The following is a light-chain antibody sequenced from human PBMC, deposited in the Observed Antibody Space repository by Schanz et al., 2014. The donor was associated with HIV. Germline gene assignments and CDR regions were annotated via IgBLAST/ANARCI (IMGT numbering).Light chain of an antibody. Sequence: DIVMTQSPDSLPVSLGERATITCKSSQSVLYSSNNETYLAWYQQKPGQPPKLLIYWASNRKVGVPDRFSGSVSGTDFTLTISGLQAEDVAVYYCQQYYTTQTWTFGQGTKVEIK. CDR2: WAS. J-gene: IGKJ1*01. CDR3: QQYYTTQTWT. V-gene: IGKV4-1*01. CDR1: QSVLYSSNNETY.